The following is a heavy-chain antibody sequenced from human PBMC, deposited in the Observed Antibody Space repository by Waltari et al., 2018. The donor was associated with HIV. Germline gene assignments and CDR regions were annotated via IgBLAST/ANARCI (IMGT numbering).Heavy chain of an antibody. CDR3: ARCGGVTATCDS. D-gene: IGHD2-21*01. V-gene: IGHV4-31*03. J-gene: IGHJ4*02. CDR1: GDSISRATHY. Sequence: QVHLQESGPGLVKTSQTLSLICTVSGDSISRATHYWSWTRQHPGKGLEWIGYIYNSGSTYYNSALQSRVTISADTSKNQFSLKMNSVTAADTAVYYCARCGGVTATCDSWGQGILVTVSS. CDR2: IYNSGST.